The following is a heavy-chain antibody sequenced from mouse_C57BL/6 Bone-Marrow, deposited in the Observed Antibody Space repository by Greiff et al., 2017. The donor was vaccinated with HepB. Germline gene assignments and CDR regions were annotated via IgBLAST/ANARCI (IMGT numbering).Heavy chain of an antibody. CDR2: ISSGSSTI. CDR1: GFTFSDYG. Sequence: EVQVVESGGGLVKPGGSLKLSCAASGFTFSDYGMHWVRQAPEKGLEWVAYISSGSSTIYYADTVKGRFTISRDNAKNTLFQQMTSLRSEDTAMYYCARLGLLCWDYWGQGTSVTVSS. V-gene: IGHV5-17*01. J-gene: IGHJ4*01. CDR3: ARLGLLCWDY. D-gene: IGHD2-1*01.